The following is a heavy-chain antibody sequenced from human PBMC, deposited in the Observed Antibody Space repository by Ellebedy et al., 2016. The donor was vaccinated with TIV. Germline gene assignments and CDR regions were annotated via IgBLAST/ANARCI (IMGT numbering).Heavy chain of an antibody. D-gene: IGHD6-13*01. V-gene: IGHV5-51*01. J-gene: IGHJ4*02. CDR3: ARRSNWHSFDY. CDR1: GYSFNDYW. CDR2: IYTADSDV. Sequence: PGGSLRLSCKGSGYSFNDYWIAWVRQMPGKGLEWMGIIYTADSDVRYSPSFQGQVTISADKSLSTAFLQWSSLKASDTAIYYCARRSNWHSFDYWGQGTLVTVSS.